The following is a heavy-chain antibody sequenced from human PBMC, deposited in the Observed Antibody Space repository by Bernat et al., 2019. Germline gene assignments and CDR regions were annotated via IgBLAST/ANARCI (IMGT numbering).Heavy chain of an antibody. Sequence: QVQLVESGGRVVQPGTSLRLSCEASGFIFSSYGMHWVRQAPGKGLEWVGVIWWDASNTHYSDAGRGRFIISRDDSKNTLFLQMNSLRGDDTAIYYCAREGWSTLAAAGTGADYWGQGTLVSVSS. V-gene: IGHV3-33*01. CDR2: IWWDASNT. CDR3: AREGWSTLAAAGTGADY. CDR1: GFIFSSYG. J-gene: IGHJ4*02. D-gene: IGHD6-13*01.